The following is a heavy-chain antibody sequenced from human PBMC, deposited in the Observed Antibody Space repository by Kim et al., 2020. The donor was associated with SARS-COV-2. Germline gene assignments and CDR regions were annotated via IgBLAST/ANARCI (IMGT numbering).Heavy chain of an antibody. V-gene: IGHV3-23*01. D-gene: IGHD2-15*01. CDR3: AKARKGYCSGGSCLQDY. J-gene: IGHJ4*02. Sequence: VKGRFTNSRDNSQNTLYLQMNSLRAEDTAVYYCAKARKGYCSGGSCLQDYWGQGTLVTVSS.